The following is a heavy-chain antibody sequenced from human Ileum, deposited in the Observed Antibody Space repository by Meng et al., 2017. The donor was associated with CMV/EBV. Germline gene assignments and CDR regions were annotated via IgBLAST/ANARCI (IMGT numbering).Heavy chain of an antibody. D-gene: IGHD2-2*01. CDR2: ISHSGST. J-gene: IGHJ5*02. CDR3: VRESRSFDP. Sequence: SETLSLTCTVSGYSISSGYSWGWIRQTPGKGLEWIGSISHSGSTYYNPALKSRVTTSVDTSKNQFSLKLSSVTAADTAVYYCVRESRSFDPWGQGTLLTVSS. CDR1: GYSISSGYS. V-gene: IGHV4-38-2*02.